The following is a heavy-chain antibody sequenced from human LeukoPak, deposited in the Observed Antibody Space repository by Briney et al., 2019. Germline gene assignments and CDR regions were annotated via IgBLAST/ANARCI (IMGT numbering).Heavy chain of an antibody. CDR3: TVRNYDILTGYLL. V-gene: IGHV3-15*01. Sequence: GGSLRLSCAASGFTFSNAWMSWVRQAPGKGLEWVGRIKSKTDGGTTDYAAPVKGRFTISRDDSKNTLYLQMNSLKPEDTAVYYCTVRNYDILTGYLLWGQGTLVTVSS. J-gene: IGHJ4*02. CDR2: IKSKTDGGTT. CDR1: GFTFSNAW. D-gene: IGHD3-9*01.